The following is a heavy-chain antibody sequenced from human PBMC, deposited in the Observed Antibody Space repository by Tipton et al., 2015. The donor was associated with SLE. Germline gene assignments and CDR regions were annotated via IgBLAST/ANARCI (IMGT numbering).Heavy chain of an antibody. Sequence: GSLRLSCTASGFTLTSYDMHWVRQATGKGLEWVSAIDTNGYTYYPDSVKGRFTISRQSGKNSLYLQMNSLRAGDTAVYYCARGPGAAANYMDVWGKGTTVTVSS. CDR3: ARGPGAAANYMDV. D-gene: IGHD6-13*01. V-gene: IGHV3-13*01. CDR1: GFTLTSYD. J-gene: IGHJ6*03. CDR2: IDTNGYT.